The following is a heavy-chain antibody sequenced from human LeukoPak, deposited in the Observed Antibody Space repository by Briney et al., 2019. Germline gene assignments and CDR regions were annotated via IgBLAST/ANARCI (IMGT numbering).Heavy chain of an antibody. CDR3: AIDASIAAAATTDNYVDY. D-gene: IGHD6-13*01. CDR1: GFTFSSYA. Sequence: GGSLRLSCAASGFTFSSYALSWVREAPGKGLECVSAISGSSGSTYYADSVKGRFTISRDNSKNTLYLQMNSLRAEDTAVYYCAIDASIAAAATTDNYVDYWGQGTLVTVSS. V-gene: IGHV3-23*01. CDR2: ISGSSGST. J-gene: IGHJ4*02.